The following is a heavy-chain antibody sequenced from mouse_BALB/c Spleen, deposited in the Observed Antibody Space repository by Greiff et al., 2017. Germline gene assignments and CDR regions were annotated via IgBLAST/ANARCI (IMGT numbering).Heavy chain of an antibody. V-gene: IGHV5-12-1*01. CDR2: ISSGGGST. CDR1: GFAFSSYD. J-gene: IGHJ4*01. CDR3: ARHGYDAMDY. Sequence: EVLLVESGGGLVKPGGSLKLSCAASGFAFSSYDMSWVRQTPEKRLEWVAYISSGGGSTYYPDTVKGRFTISRDNAKNTLYLQMSSLKSEDTAMYYCARHGYDAMDYWGQGTSVTVSA.